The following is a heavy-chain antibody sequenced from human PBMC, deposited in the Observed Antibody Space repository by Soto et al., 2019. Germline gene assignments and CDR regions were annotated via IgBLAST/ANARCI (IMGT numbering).Heavy chain of an antibody. CDR2: IYYSGST. J-gene: IGHJ4*02. CDR3: AGTRGYCSGGSCPTVVDY. D-gene: IGHD2-15*01. V-gene: IGHV4-59*01. Sequence: QVQLQESGPGLVKPSETLSLTCTVSGGSISSYYWSWIRQPPGKGLEWIRYIYYSGSTNYNPSLKSRVTISVDTSKNQFSLKLSSVTAADTAVYYCAGTRGYCSGGSCPTVVDYWGQGTLVTVSS. CDR1: GGSISSYY.